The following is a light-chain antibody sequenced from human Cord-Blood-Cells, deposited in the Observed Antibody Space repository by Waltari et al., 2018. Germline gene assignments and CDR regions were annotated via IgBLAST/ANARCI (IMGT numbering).Light chain of an antibody. CDR3: SSYTSSSRV. CDR2: DVS. J-gene: IGLJ3*02. CDR1: TSDVGGYNY. V-gene: IGLV2-14*03. Sequence: QSALTQPASVSGSPGQSTTIPCTGTTSDVGGYNYVSWYQQHPGKAPKLMIYDVSNRPSWVSNRFAGSKSGNTASLTISGLQAEDEADYYCSSYTSSSRVFGGGTKLTVL.